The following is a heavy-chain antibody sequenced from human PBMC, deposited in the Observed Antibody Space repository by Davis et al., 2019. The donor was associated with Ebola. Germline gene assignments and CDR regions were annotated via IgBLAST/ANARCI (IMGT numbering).Heavy chain of an antibody. V-gene: IGHV3-74*01. CDR2: ISSDGGIT. CDR1: GFTFNKYW. Sequence: PGGSLRLSCAASGFTFNKYWMHWVRQAPGKGLVYVSRISSDGGITSYADSVKGRFTISRDNAKSTLYLQMNSLTAEDTAVYYCAIYSRAPDDWGQGTLVTVSS. CDR3: AIYSRAPDD. J-gene: IGHJ4*02. D-gene: IGHD5-18*01.